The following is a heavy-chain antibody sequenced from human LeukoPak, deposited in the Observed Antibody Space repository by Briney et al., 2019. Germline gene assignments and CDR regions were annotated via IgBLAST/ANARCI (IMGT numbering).Heavy chain of an antibody. Sequence: PGGSLRLSCAASGFTFSSYVMHWVRQAPGKGLEWVAVISYDGSNKYYADSVKGRFTISRDNSKNTLYLQMNSLRAEDTAVYYCARERFRGGEGAFDIWGQGTMVTVSS. CDR2: ISYDGSNK. CDR1: GFTFSSYV. CDR3: ARERFRGGEGAFDI. J-gene: IGHJ3*02. V-gene: IGHV3-30-3*01. D-gene: IGHD3-16*01.